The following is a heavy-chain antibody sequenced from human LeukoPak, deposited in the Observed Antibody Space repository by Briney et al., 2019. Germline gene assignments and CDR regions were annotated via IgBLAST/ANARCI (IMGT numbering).Heavy chain of an antibody. CDR2: IYYSGSP. V-gene: IGHV4-31*03. CDR3: ARSGGYCSSTSGQTYWFYP. J-gene: IGHJ5*02. D-gene: IGHD2-2*01. Sequence: PSETLSLTCTVSGGSISSGGYYWSWIRQHPGKGLEWFGYIYYSGSPYYNPSHKSRVTISVDTSKNQFSLKLSSVTGADTAVYYCARSGGYCSSTSGQTYWFYPWGQGTLVTVSS. CDR1: GGSISSGGYY.